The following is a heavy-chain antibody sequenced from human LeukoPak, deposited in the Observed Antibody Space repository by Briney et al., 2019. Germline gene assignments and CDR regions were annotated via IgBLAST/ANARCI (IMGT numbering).Heavy chain of an antibody. J-gene: IGHJ4*02. Sequence: ASVKVSCKASGYTFTSYWIQWVRQAPGQGLEWMGLINPSDGSIAYARRFQGRVAMTRDTSTSIVYMDLSSLRSEDTAVYYCAKAPRNSSTMLDYWGQGTLLTVSS. V-gene: IGHV1-46*01. CDR3: AKAPRNSSTMLDY. D-gene: IGHD6-13*01. CDR2: INPSDGSI. CDR1: GYTFTSYW.